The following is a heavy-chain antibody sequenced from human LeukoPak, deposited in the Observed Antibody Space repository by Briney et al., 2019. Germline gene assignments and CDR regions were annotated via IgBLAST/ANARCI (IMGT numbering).Heavy chain of an antibody. CDR2: INPNCGGT. D-gene: IGHD2-15*01. J-gene: IGHJ1*01. CDR3: ARDPAFDCSGGSWYPY. CDR1: GYTVTGYY. Sequence: GASVTVSCKASGYTVTGYYMHWVRQAPGQGLEWMGWINPNCGGTNYAQKFQGRVTMTRDTSISTAYMELSRLRSDDTAVYYCARDPAFDCSGGSWYPYWGQATLATVSS. V-gene: IGHV1-2*02.